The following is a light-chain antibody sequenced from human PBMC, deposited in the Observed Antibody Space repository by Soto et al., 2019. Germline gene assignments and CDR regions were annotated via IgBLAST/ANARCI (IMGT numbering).Light chain of an antibody. V-gene: IGKV1-5*03. J-gene: IGKJ1*01. CDR1: QSISSW. CDR3: QHYNSYSEP. CDR2: KAS. Sequence: DIQMTQSPSTLSASVGDRVTITCRASQSISSWLAWYQQKPGKAPKLLIYKASTLKSGVPSRFSGSGSGTEFTLTISSLQPDDFATYYCQHYNSYSEPSGQGSK.